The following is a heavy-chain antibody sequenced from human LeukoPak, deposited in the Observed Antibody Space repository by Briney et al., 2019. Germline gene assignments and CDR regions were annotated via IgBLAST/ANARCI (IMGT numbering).Heavy chain of an antibody. Sequence: GGSLRLSCAASGFTFSSYWMHWVRQAPGKGLVWVSRINSDGSSTSYADSVKGRFTISRDNAKNTLYLQMNSLRAEDTAVYYCASTDGSEYSSSWGPFDYWGQGTLVTVSS. CDR2: INSDGSST. J-gene: IGHJ4*02. CDR1: GFTFSSYW. CDR3: ASTDGSEYSSSWGPFDY. D-gene: IGHD6-13*01. V-gene: IGHV3-74*01.